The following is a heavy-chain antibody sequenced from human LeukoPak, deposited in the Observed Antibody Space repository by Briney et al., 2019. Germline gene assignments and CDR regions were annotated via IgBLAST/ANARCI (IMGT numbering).Heavy chain of an antibody. J-gene: IGHJ4*02. D-gene: IGHD4-17*01. Sequence: GGSLRLSCAASGFTFSSYGMHWVRQATGKGLEWVSAIGTAGDTYYPDSVKGRFTISRENAKNSLFLQMNSLRAEDTAVYYCARDRPDYGAERFAYWGQGTLVTVSS. V-gene: IGHV3-13*01. CDR2: IGTAGDT. CDR1: GFTFSSYG. CDR3: ARDRPDYGAERFAY.